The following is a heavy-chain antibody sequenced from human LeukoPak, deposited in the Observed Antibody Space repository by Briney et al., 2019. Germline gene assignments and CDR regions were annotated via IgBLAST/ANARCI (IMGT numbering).Heavy chain of an antibody. CDR3: GRDRYLRSYYFGMDV. V-gene: IGHV3-74*01. CDR2: ISSDGSST. Sequence: GGSLRLSCAASGFTFSSDWMHWVRQAPGKGLVSVSRISSDGSSTDYANSVKGRFTISRDNTKNTLYLQMNSVRAEDTAVYYCGRDRYLRSYYFGMDVWGQGTTVTVSS. D-gene: IGHD2-15*01. CDR1: GFTFSSDW. J-gene: IGHJ6*02.